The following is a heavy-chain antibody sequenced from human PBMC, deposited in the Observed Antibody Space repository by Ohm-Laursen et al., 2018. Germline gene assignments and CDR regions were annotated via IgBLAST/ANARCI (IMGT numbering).Heavy chain of an antibody. V-gene: IGHV3-7*01. CDR2: IRETENER. J-gene: IGHJ4*02. CDR3: ARGFGGAGGY. D-gene: IGHD2-21*01. CDR1: GFTFSGSW. Sequence: GSLRLSCAASGFTFSGSWMSWVRQAPGKGLEWVANIRETENERNYVDSVKGRFTISRDNAKNSLYLQMNSLRVEDTAVYYCARGFGGAGGYWGQGTQVTVSS.